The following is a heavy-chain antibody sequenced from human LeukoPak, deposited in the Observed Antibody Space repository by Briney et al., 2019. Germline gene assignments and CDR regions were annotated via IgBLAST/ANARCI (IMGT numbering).Heavy chain of an antibody. CDR1: GGSTSSSNYY. V-gene: IGHV4-39*01. CDR3: ARLGAGPTYYDFWSGYSTFYFDY. D-gene: IGHD3-3*01. CDR2: IHYSGNT. Sequence: PSETLSLTCTVSGGSTSSSNYYWGWIRQPPGKGLEWIGGIHYSGNTYYNPSLKSRVTISVDTSKNQFSLKLSSVTAADTAVYYCARLGAGPTYYDFWSGYSTFYFDYWGQGTLVTVSS. J-gene: IGHJ4*02.